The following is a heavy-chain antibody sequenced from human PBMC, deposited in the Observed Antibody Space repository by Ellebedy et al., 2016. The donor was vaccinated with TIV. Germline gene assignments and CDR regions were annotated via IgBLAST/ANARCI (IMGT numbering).Heavy chain of an antibody. Sequence: GGSLRLSXTASGFTFGDYAMSWVRQAPGKGLEWVSFIRSKAYGGTTEYAASVKGRFTISRDDSKSIAYLQMNSRKAEDTAVYYCTRDLTTLAAAGTGIYYYTMDVWGQGTTVTVSS. CDR1: GFTFGDYA. V-gene: IGHV3-49*04. CDR3: TRDLTTLAAAGTGIYYYTMDV. J-gene: IGHJ6*02. D-gene: IGHD6-13*01. CDR2: IRSKAYGGTT.